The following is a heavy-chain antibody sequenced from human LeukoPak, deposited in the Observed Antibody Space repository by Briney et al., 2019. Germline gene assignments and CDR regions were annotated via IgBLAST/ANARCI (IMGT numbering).Heavy chain of an antibody. D-gene: IGHD5-24*01. Sequence: SETLSLTCTVSGGSIWSYYWSWIRQPAGKKLEWIGRVYSSEYTNYNPSLTGRVTISVDTSKNQFSLKLSSVTAADTAVYYCARLALRWSDIDYWGQGTLVTVSS. CDR1: GGSIWSYY. V-gene: IGHV4-4*07. CDR2: VYSSEYT. J-gene: IGHJ4*02. CDR3: ARLALRWSDIDY.